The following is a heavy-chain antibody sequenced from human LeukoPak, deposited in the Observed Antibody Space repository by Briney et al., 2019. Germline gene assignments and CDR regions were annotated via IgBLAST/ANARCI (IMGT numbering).Heavy chain of an antibody. D-gene: IGHD3-10*01. Sequence: GSLRLSCAASGFTFSSYSMNWVRQAPGKGLEWVSSISSSSSYIYYADSVKGRFTISRDNAKNSLYLQMNSLRAEDTAVYYCARDRYYYGSGSPGGDYWGQGTLVTVSS. CDR3: ARDRYYYGSGSPGGDY. V-gene: IGHV3-21*01. CDR2: ISSSSSYI. CDR1: GFTFSSYS. J-gene: IGHJ4*02.